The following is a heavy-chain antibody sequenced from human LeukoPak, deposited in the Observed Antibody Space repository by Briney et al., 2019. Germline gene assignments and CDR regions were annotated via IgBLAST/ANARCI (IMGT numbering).Heavy chain of an antibody. D-gene: IGHD1-26*01. CDR1: GFTFSSYW. CDR2: INNDGGGT. V-gene: IGHV3-74*03. CDR3: ARGGGYHAFDI. J-gene: IGHJ3*02. Sequence: GGSLRLSCAASGFTFSSYWIFWVRQATGKGLVYVSRINNDGGGTTYADSVRGRFTISRDNARNMVYLQMDSLRADDTAVYYCARGGGYHAFDIWGQGTMVTVSS.